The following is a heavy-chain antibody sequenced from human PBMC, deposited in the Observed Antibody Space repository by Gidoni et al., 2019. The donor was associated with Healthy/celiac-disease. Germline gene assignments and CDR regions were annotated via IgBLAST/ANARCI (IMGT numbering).Heavy chain of an antibody. Sequence: EVQLVESGGGLVQPGGSLRLYCAASGFTVSSKYMSWVRQAPGKGLGWVVFFSSGCRTDYADSVKGRFTISRHNSKNTLYLQMNSLRAEDTAVYYCARGDDYYGMDVWGQGTTVTVSS. CDR3: ARGDDYYGMDV. J-gene: IGHJ6*02. V-gene: IGHV3-53*04. CDR1: GFTVSSKY. CDR2: FSSGCRT.